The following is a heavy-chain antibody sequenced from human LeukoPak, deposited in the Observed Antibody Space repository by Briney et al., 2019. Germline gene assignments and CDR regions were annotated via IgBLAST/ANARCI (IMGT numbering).Heavy chain of an antibody. CDR3: ARDGTSWDYDPHFDF. J-gene: IGHJ4*02. V-gene: IGHV3-23*01. Sequence: PGGSLRLSCAASGFTFSGYAMSWVRQAPGKGLEWVSVVSGSGGSTYYADSVKGRFTISRDNSKNTLYLQMNSLRAEDTAIYYCARDGTSWDYDPHFDFGGQGTLVTVSS. CDR1: GFTFSGYA. CDR2: VSGSGGST. D-gene: IGHD3-16*01.